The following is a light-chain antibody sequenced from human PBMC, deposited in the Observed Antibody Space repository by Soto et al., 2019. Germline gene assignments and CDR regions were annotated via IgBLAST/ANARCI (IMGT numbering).Light chain of an antibody. CDR1: QSVSSSY. Sequence: EIVLTQSPGTLSLSPGERATLSCRASQSVSSSYLAWYQQKPGQAPRLLIYGASSRATGIPDRFSGSGSGTDVTLTISRLESEDYAVYYSNQYGSSPWTFGQGTKVEIK. V-gene: IGKV3-20*01. J-gene: IGKJ1*01. CDR3: NQYGSSPWT. CDR2: GAS.